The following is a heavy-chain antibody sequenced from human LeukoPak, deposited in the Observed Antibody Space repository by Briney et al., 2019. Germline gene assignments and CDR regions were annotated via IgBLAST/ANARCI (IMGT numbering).Heavy chain of an antibody. Sequence: SETLSLTCTVSGGSISSSSYYWGWIRQPPGKGLEWIGSIYYSGSTYYNPSLKSRVTISVDTSKNQFSLKLSSVTAADTAVYYCASLRNVLLDYWGQGTLVTVSS. CDR1: GGSISSSSYY. J-gene: IGHJ4*02. V-gene: IGHV4-39*01. CDR3: ASLRNVLLDY. D-gene: IGHD3-10*01. CDR2: IYYSGST.